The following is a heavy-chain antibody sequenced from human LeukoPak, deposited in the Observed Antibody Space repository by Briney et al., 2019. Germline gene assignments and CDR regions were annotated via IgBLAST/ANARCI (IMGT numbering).Heavy chain of an antibody. CDR1: GFTFDDYA. CDR3: AKDSRGFDY. Sequence: GGSLRLSCAASGFTFDDYAMHWVRQAPGKGPEWVSGISWNSGSIGYADSVKGRFTISRDNAKNSLYPQMNSLRAEDTALYYCAKDSRGFDYWGQGTLVTVSS. V-gene: IGHV3-9*01. CDR2: ISWNSGSI. D-gene: IGHD3-16*01. J-gene: IGHJ4*02.